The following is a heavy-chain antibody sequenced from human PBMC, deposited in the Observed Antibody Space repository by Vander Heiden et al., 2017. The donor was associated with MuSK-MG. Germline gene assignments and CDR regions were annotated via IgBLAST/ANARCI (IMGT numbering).Heavy chain of an antibody. D-gene: IGHD6-19*01. J-gene: IGHJ4*02. CDR3: ARAAVADIYYFDY. Sequence: EVQLVDSGGGLIQPGGSLRLSCAASGFTVSNTYMIWVRQAPGKGLEWVSVIYSGGSTYYADSVKGRFTISRDNSKNTLYLQMNSLRAEDTAVYYCARAAVADIYYFDYWGQGTLVTVSS. CDR2: IYSGGST. V-gene: IGHV3-53*02. CDR1: GFTVSNTY.